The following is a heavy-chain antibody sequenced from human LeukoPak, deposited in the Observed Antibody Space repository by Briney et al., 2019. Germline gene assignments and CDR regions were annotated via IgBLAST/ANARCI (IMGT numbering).Heavy chain of an antibody. V-gene: IGHV1-69*13. CDR2: IIPIFGTA. CDR1: GGXFSSYA. CDR3: ARAPSLVVTASPWLGWFDP. Sequence: SVKVSCKASGGXFSSYAISWVRQAPGQGLEWMGGIIPIFGTAKYAQKFQGRVTITADELTRTAYMELSSLRSEDTAVYYCARAPSLVVTASPWLGWFDPWGQGTLVTVSS. D-gene: IGHD2-21*02. J-gene: IGHJ5*02.